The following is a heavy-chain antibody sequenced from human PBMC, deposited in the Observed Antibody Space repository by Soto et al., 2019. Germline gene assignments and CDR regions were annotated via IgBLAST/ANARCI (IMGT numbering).Heavy chain of an antibody. CDR3: ARGSHDSTWH. J-gene: IGHJ4*02. Sequence: QVQLQQSGPGLVKPSQTLSLTCAISGDSISSNSAAWSWIRQSPSRGLEWLGRTYYRSKWYNDYAVSVKSRITTHPDTSKNQFSLQLSSMTPEDTAVYYCARGSHDSTWHWGQGTLVTVSS. CDR1: GDSISSNSAA. V-gene: IGHV6-1*01. D-gene: IGHD3-16*01. CDR2: TYYRSKWYN.